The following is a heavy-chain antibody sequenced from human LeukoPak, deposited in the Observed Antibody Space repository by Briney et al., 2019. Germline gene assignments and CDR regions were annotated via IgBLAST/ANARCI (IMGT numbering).Heavy chain of an antibody. CDR1: GGTFSSYA. J-gene: IGHJ6*02. V-gene: IGHV1-69*04. CDR2: IIPILGIA. Sequence: ASVKVSCKASGGTFSSYAISWVRRAPGQGLEWMGRIIPILGIANYAQKFQGRVMITADKSTSTAYMELSSLRSEDTAVYYCARGRGNTMVRGVINSPYYYYGMGVWGQGTTVTVSS. CDR3: ARGRGNTMVRGVINSPYYYYGMGV. D-gene: IGHD3-10*01.